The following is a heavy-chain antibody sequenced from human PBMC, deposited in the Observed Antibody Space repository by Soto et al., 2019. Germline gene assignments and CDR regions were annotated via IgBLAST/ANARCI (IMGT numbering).Heavy chain of an antibody. D-gene: IGHD3-10*01. Sequence: QVPLVQSGAEVKKPGASVKVSCKASGYSFTSYGISWVRQAPGQGLEWMGWISAYNGNTNYAQKLQGRVTMTTDKSTSQAYMELRGLRSDDTAVYYCAGDNGFGGSDVRGQGTTVTVSS. CDR3: AGDNGFGGSDV. V-gene: IGHV1-18*01. CDR2: ISAYNGNT. J-gene: IGHJ6*02. CDR1: GYSFTSYG.